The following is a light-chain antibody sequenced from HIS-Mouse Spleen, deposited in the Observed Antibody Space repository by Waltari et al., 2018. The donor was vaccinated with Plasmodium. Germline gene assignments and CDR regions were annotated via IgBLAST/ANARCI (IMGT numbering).Light chain of an antibody. CDR2: QDS. CDR1: KLGDKY. CDR3: QGWDSSTGV. J-gene: IGLJ2*01. V-gene: IGLV3-1*01. Sequence: SYELTQPPSVSVSPGQTASITCSGDKLGDKYACWYQQKPGQSPVLGILQDSKRPSGIRERFTGSNCGNTATLTISGTQAMDEADYYCQGWDSSTGVFGGGTKLTVL.